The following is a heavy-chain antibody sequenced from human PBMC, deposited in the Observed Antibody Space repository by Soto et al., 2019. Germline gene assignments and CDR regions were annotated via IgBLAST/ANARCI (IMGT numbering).Heavy chain of an antibody. V-gene: IGHV3-30-3*01. CDR2: ISYDGSNK. J-gene: IGHJ4*02. CDR3: ASDPDDPYYDILTGYQPY. D-gene: IGHD3-9*01. Sequence: PGGSLRLSCAASGFTFSSYAMHWVRQAPGKGLEWVAVISYDGSNKYYADSVKGRFTISRDNSKNTLYLQMNSLRAEDTAVYYCASDPDDPYYDILTGYQPYWGQGTLVTSPQ. CDR1: GFTFSSYA.